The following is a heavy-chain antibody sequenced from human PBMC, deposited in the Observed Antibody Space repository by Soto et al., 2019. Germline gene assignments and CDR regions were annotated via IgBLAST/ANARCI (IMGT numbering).Heavy chain of an antibody. D-gene: IGHD6-13*01. CDR3: ARVSGYSSSWSDY. CDR2: INHSGST. Sequence: SETLSLTCAVYGGSFSGYYWSWIRQPPGKGLEWIGEINHSGSTNYNPSLKSRVTISVDTSKNQFSLKLSSVTAADTAVYYCARVSGYSSSWSDYWGQGTLVTVSS. V-gene: IGHV4-34*01. CDR1: GGSFSGYY. J-gene: IGHJ4*02.